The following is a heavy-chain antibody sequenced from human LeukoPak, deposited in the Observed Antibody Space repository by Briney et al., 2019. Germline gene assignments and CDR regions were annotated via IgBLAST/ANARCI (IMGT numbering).Heavy chain of an antibody. J-gene: IGHJ5*02. Sequence: GESLKISCKGSGYSFTSYWIGWVRQMPGKGLEWMGIIYPGDSDTRYSPSFQGQVTISADKSISTAYLQWSSLKASDTAMYYCARRYSGSYPSNWFDPWGQGTLVTVSS. V-gene: IGHV5-51*01. CDR3: ARRYSGSYPSNWFDP. CDR1: GYSFTSYW. D-gene: IGHD1-26*01. CDR2: IYPGDSDT.